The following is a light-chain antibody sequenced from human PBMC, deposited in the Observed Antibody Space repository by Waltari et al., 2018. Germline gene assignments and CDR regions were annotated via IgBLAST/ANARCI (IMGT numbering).Light chain of an antibody. CDR1: SSDVGGYNY. J-gene: IGLJ3*02. Sequence: QSALTQPASVSGSPGQSITISCTGTSSDVGGYNYVSWYQQHPGKAPKLMIYDVRNRASGVSNRVSGSKSGNTASLTISGLQAEDEADYYCSSYTSSSTLWVFGGGTKLTVL. CDR2: DVR. CDR3: SSYTSSSTLWV. V-gene: IGLV2-14*03.